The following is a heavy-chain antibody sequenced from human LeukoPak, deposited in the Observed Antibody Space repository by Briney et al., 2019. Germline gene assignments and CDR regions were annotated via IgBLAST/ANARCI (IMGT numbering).Heavy chain of an antibody. CDR2: INPNSGGT. J-gene: IGHJ4*02. V-gene: IGHV1-2*02. CDR1: GYTFTGYY. Sequence: GASVKVSCKASGYTFTGYYMHWVRQAPGQGLEWMGWINPNSGGTNYAQKFQGRVTMTRDTSISTAYMELSRLRSDDTAVYYCARRWHGNEEECFDYWGQGTLVTVSS. CDR3: ARRWHGNEEECFDY. D-gene: IGHD1-1*01.